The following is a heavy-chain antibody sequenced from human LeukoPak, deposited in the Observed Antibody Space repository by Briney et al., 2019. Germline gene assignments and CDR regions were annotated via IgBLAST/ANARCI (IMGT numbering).Heavy chain of an antibody. Sequence: SETLSLTCTVSGDSMSSGDYYWSWVRRPAGKGLEWIGRISRSGSTNYNPSLKSRVTISVDTSKNKFSLKLSSVTAADTAVYFCARGPYSYDSSGAFDIWGQGTMVTVSS. CDR1: GDSMSSGDYY. V-gene: IGHV4-61*02. D-gene: IGHD3-22*01. CDR2: ISRSGST. CDR3: ARGPYSYDSSGAFDI. J-gene: IGHJ3*02.